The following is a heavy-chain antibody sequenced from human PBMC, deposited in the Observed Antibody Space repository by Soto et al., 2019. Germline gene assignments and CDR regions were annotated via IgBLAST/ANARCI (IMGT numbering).Heavy chain of an antibody. CDR1: GFTFSSYA. CDR2: ISGSGGST. V-gene: IGHV3-23*01. J-gene: IGHJ2*01. D-gene: IGHD3-22*01. CDR3: AGRITMIVVVTLNGDWYFDL. Sequence: GGSLRLSCAASGFTFSSYAMSWVRQAPGKGLEWVSAISGSGGSTYYADSVKGRFTISRDNSKNTLYLQMNSLRAEDTAVYYCAGRITMIVVVTLNGDWYFDLWGRGSMVTV.